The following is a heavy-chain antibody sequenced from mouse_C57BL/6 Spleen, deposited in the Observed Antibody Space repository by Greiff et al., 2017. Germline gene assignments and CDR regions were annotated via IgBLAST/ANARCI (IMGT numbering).Heavy chain of an antibody. CDR2: INPNNGGT. V-gene: IGHV1-22*01. D-gene: IGHD2-3*01. J-gene: IGHJ3*01. Sequence: EVQLQQSGPELVKPGASVKMSCKASGYTFTDYNMHWVKQSHGKSLEWIGYINPNNGGTSYTQKFKGKATLTVNKSSSTAYMGLRSLTSEDSAVYSCARGLDGYYLFAYWGQGTLVTVSA. CDR3: ARGLDGYYLFAY. CDR1: GYTFTDYN.